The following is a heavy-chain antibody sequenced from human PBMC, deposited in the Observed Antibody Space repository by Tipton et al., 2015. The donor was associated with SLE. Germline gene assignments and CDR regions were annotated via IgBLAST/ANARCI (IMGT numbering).Heavy chain of an antibody. Sequence: TLSLTCTVSGGSISSSSNYWGWIRQPPGKGLEWIGTIYYSGTTYYNPSLKSRVTISVDTAKNHFSLRLSSVTAADTAVYYCARAPGLDRDYYYYYYMDVWGKGTTVTVSS. CDR2: IYYSGTT. J-gene: IGHJ6*03. CDR1: GGSISSSSNY. CDR3: ARAPGLDRDYYYYYYMDV. D-gene: IGHD3/OR15-3a*01. V-gene: IGHV4-39*02.